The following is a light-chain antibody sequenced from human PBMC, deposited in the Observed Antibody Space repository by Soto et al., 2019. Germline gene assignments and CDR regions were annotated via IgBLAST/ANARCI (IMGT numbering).Light chain of an antibody. Sequence: DTQMTQSPSSLSASVGDRISITCRASQTVSTYLNWYQQKAGQAPTLLISATSTLQSGVPSRLSGSGSGTEFTLTITSLQPEDFATYYCQQTYTTPRTFGQGTKVAFK. CDR1: QTVSTY. J-gene: IGKJ1*01. V-gene: IGKV1-39*01. CDR3: QQTYTTPRT. CDR2: ATS.